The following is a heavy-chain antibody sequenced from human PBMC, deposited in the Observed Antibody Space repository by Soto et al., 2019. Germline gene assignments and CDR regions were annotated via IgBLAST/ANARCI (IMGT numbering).Heavy chain of an antibody. J-gene: IGHJ6*02. CDR2: ISSSSSTI. CDR1: GFTFSSYS. Sequence: EVQLVESGGGLVQPGGSLRLSCAASGFTFSSYSMNWVRQAPGKGLEWVSYISSSSSTIYYADSVKGRFTISRDNAKNSLYLQMNSLRDEDTAVYYCASEYDYGAFNSYYYGMDVWGQGTTVTVSS. CDR3: ASEYDYGAFNSYYYGMDV. D-gene: IGHD4-17*01. V-gene: IGHV3-48*02.